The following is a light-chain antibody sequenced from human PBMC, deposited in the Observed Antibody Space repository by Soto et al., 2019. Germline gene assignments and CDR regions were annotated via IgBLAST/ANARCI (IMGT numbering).Light chain of an antibody. Sequence: QSALTQPTSVSGSPGQSITISCTGTSSDVGGYNYVSWYQQHPGKAPKLMIYEVNSRPSGVSNRFSGSKSGNTASLTISGLQAEDEADYYCISYTGSSTSYVFGSGTKVTVL. CDR1: SSDVGGYNY. V-gene: IGLV2-14*01. J-gene: IGLJ1*01. CDR2: EVN. CDR3: ISYTGSSTSYV.